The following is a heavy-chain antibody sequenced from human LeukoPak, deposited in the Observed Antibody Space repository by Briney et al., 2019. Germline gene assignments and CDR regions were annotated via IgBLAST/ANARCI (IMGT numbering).Heavy chain of an antibody. V-gene: IGHV4-59*12. CDR1: GGSISSYY. D-gene: IGHD2/OR15-2a*01. CDR3: ARVSFYDTTHVDY. J-gene: IGHJ4*02. Sequence: SETLSLTCTVSGGSISSYYWSWIRQPPGKGLEWIGYIYYSGSTNYNPSLKSRVTISVDTSKNQFSLELTSVTAADTAVYYCARVSFYDTTHVDYWGQGTLVTVSS. CDR2: IYYSGST.